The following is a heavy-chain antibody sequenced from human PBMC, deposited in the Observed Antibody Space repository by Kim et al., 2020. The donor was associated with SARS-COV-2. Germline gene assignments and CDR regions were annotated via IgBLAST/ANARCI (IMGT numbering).Heavy chain of an antibody. CDR1: GFTFDIYA. CDR2: ISDSGGST. V-gene: IGHV3-23*01. D-gene: IGHD3-10*01. CDR3: AKSREMNYRGYFDS. J-gene: IGHJ4*02. Sequence: GGSLRLSCSASGFTFDIYAMTWVRQAPGKGLEWVSTISDSGGSTYYADSVRGRFTISRDNSKNMLYLQINSLRPEDTAVYSCAKSREMNYRGYFDSCGQG.